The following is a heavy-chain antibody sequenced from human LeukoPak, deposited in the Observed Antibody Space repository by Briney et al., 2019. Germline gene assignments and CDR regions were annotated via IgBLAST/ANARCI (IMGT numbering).Heavy chain of an antibody. D-gene: IGHD2-2*01. Sequence: SETLSLTCTVSGGSISTNYWSWIRQPPGKGREWIGYIYYSGTTDYNYNPSLKRRVTISVDTSKSQFSLNLSSVTAADTAVYFCARSGCTSTSCYLGDYWGQGTLVTVSS. V-gene: IGHV4-59*08. CDR3: ARSGCTSTSCYLGDY. J-gene: IGHJ4*02. CDR1: GGSISTNY. CDR2: IYYSGTTDY.